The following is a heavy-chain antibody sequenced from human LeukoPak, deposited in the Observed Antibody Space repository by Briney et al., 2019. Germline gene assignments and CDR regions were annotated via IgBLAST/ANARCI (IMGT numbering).Heavy chain of an antibody. V-gene: IGHV3-30-3*01. Sequence: PGRSLRLSCVASGFTFSNYAIHWVRQAPGKGLEWVAVISYDENNKDVADSVKGRFTISRDNSQNTLYLQMNSLRPEDTAAYYCARDAYGMDVWGQGTTVIVSS. J-gene: IGHJ6*02. CDR2: ISYDENNK. CDR3: ARDAYGMDV. CDR1: GFTFSNYA.